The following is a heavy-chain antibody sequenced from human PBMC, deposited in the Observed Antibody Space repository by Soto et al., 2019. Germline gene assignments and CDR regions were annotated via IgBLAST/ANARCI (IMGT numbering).Heavy chain of an antibody. D-gene: IGHD6-13*01. Sequence: GASVKVSCKVSGYTLTELSMHWVRQAPGKGLEWMGGFDPEDGETIYAQKFQGRVTMTEDTSTDTAYMELSSLRSEDTAVYYCAGDKMVAAAGRGLVNYYYYGMDVWGQGTTVTSP. CDR2: FDPEDGET. CDR1: GYTLTELS. CDR3: AGDKMVAAAGRGLVNYYYYGMDV. V-gene: IGHV1-24*01. J-gene: IGHJ6*02.